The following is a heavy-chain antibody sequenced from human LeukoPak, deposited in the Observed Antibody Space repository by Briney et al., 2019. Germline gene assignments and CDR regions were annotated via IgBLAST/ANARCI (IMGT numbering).Heavy chain of an antibody. D-gene: IGHD2-21*02. CDR3: ATKVVTVYDY. Sequence: GGSLRLSCAASGFTFSNYAMTWVRQAPGKGLEWVSAISGSGTNAYYTDSVKGRFTISRDNSKNTLYLQMNNLRAEDTAVYYCATKVVTVYDYWGQGTLVTVSS. CDR1: GFTFSNYA. V-gene: IGHV3-23*01. J-gene: IGHJ4*02. CDR2: ISGSGTNA.